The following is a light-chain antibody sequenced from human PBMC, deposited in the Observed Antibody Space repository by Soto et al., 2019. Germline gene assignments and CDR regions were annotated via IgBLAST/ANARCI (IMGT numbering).Light chain of an antibody. J-gene: IGLJ2*01. Sequence: QSALTQPASVSGAPGQSIAISCTGTSSDVGSFNFVSWYQQHPGKVPTLIIYEVSNRPSGVSSRFSGSKSGDTASLIISGLQAEDEADYYCLSWTTRRALVFGGGTKLTVL. V-gene: IGLV2-14*01. CDR3: LSWTTRRALV. CDR2: EVS. CDR1: SSDVGSFNF.